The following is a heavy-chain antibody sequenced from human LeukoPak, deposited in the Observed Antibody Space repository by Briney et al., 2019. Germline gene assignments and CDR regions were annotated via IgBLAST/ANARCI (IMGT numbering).Heavy chain of an antibody. CDR1: GGSISSSSYY. J-gene: IGHJ5*02. V-gene: IGHV4-39*07. CDR3: ARDLHGCCSGGSCYSGGWFDP. D-gene: IGHD2-15*01. Sequence: PSETLSLTCTVSGGSISSSSYYWGWLRQPPGKGLEWIGTIYYTGNTYHNPSLKSRVTISVDTSKNQFSLKLSSVTAADTAVYYCARDLHGCCSGGSCYSGGWFDPWGQGALVTVSS. CDR2: IYYTGNT.